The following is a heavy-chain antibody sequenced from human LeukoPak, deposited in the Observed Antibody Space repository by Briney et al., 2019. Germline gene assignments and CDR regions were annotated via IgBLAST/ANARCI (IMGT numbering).Heavy chain of an antibody. V-gene: IGHV3-21*01. CDR3: ASHRIGYYFDY. Sequence: PGGSLRLSCAASGFTFSSYSMNWVRQAPGKGLEWVSSISSSSSYIYYADLVKGRFTISRDNAKNSLYLQMNSLRAEDTAVYYCASHRIGYYFDYWGQGTLVTVSS. J-gene: IGHJ4*02. D-gene: IGHD2-15*01. CDR1: GFTFSSYS. CDR2: ISSSSSYI.